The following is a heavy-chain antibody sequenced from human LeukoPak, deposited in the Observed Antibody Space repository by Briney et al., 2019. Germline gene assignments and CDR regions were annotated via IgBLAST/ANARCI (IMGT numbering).Heavy chain of an antibody. V-gene: IGHV4-39*07. CDR1: GGSISSSSCY. D-gene: IGHD6-25*01. Sequence: SETLSLTCTVSGGSISSSSCYWGCTRQPPGKGRGWNGRIYYSGSTYYNPSLKGLFTISVDTAKNQFCLQMGSVTAADTAVYYCARTAAGTWSFDFWGQGTMVTVSS. J-gene: IGHJ4*02. CDR3: ARTAAGTWSFDF. CDR2: IYYSGST.